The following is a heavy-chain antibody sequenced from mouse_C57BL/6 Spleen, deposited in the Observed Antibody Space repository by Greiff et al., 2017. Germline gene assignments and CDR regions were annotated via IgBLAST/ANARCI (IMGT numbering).Heavy chain of an antibody. CDR1: GYTFTSYW. CDR2: IYPGSGST. J-gene: IGHJ4*01. Sequence: QVQLQQPGAELVKPGASVKMSCKASGYTFTSYWITWVKQRPGQGLGWIGDIYPGSGSTNYNEKFKSKATLTVDTSSGTAYMQLSSLTSEDSAVYYGASVDGYDGDYAMDYWGQGTSVTVSS. D-gene: IGHD2-2*01. CDR3: ASVDGYDGDYAMDY. V-gene: IGHV1-55*01.